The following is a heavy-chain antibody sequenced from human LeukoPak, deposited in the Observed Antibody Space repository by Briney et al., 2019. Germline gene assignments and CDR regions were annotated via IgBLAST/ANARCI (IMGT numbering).Heavy chain of an antibody. Sequence: PSETLSLTCTVYTGSISNNYWNWHRQPPGKGLGWIGYIYYTGSTNYNPSLKSRVTISVDTSKNQFALNLRSVTPEDTAVYYCARNLIPEQLVLNFWGQGTLVTVSS. CDR3: ARNLIPEQLVLNF. D-gene: IGHD6-13*01. CDR2: IYYTGST. CDR1: TGSISNNY. V-gene: IGHV4-59*01. J-gene: IGHJ4*02.